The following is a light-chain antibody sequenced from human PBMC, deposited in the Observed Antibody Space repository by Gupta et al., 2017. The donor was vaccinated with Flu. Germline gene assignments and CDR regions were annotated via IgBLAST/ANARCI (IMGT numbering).Light chain of an antibody. V-gene: IGLV3-9*01. CDR3: QVWDSSTYV. Sequence: SYELTQPLSVSVALGQTATISCGGYNIGGKDVHWYQQRPGQAPVLVIYRDTNRPSGIPERFSGSNSGNTATLTISGAQAGDEDDYYCQVWDSSTYVFGTGTKVTVL. CDR1: NIGGKD. CDR2: RDT. J-gene: IGLJ1*01.